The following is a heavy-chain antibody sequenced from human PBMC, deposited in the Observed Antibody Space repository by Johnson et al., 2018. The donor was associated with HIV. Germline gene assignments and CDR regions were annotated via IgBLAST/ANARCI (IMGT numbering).Heavy chain of an antibody. D-gene: IGHD4-23*01. V-gene: IGHV3-30-3*01. CDR1: GFTFSSYA. Sequence: QVQLVESGGGVVQPGRSLRLSCAASGFTFSSYAMHWVRQAPGKGLEWVAVISYDGSIKNYADSVKGRFTISRDNFKNTLYLQMNSLRAEETAGYYCANGGQVVTQWRAFDIWGQGPMVTVSS. J-gene: IGHJ3*02. CDR2: ISYDGSIK. CDR3: ANGGQVVTQWRAFDI.